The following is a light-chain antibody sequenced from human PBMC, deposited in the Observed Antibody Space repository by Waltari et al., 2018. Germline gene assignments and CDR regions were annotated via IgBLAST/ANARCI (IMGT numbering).Light chain of an antibody. V-gene: IGKV3-15*01. CDR1: HSVSSN. CDR2: YVS. Sequence: IVMTQSPATLSVSPGEGATLSCRASHSVSSNLAWYQQKPGQAPRLLTYYVSTRAIGIPARFSGSWSGTEFTLTISSLQSEDFAVYYCQQYNKWPPYTFGQGTKLEIK. J-gene: IGKJ2*01. CDR3: QQYNKWPPYT.